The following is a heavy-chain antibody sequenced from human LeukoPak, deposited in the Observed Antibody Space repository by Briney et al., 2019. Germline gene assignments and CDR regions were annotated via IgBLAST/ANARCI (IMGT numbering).Heavy chain of an antibody. CDR3: ARHGPPMQRQFYDS. D-gene: IGHD5-24*01. J-gene: IGHJ4*02. V-gene: IGHV4-39*01. Sequence: PSETLSLTCTVSGDSISGSSYYWAWLRQPPGKGLEWIGSVYYTGSTYYMSSLKSRVTISADMSKNLFSLMVNSMTAADTAVYSCARHGPPMQRQFYDSWGQGTLVTVSS. CDR2: VYYTGST. CDR1: GDSISGSSYY.